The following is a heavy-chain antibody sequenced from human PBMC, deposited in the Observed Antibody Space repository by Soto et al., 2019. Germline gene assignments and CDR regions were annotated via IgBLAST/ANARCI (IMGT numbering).Heavy chain of an antibody. V-gene: IGHV4-59*08. D-gene: IGHD1-1*01. CDR1: GGSITNNY. Sequence: SETPSLTCTVSGGSITNNYWGWIRQSPGKGLEWIGCSYYSGSTSYNPSLRSRVTISIDTSKTQFSLRLRSVTAADTAVYYCARRQNWNNLFDTWGQGTLVTVSS. CDR3: ARRQNWNNLFDT. CDR2: SYYSGST. J-gene: IGHJ5*02.